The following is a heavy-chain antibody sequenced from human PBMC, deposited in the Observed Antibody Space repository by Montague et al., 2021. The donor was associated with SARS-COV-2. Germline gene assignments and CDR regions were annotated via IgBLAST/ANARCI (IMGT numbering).Heavy chain of an antibody. V-gene: IGHV4-34*01. D-gene: IGHD3-3*01. J-gene: IGHJ3*01. CDR1: GGSFSGYY. CDR3: ARGQVTSFGVLIMHRAAGAVDV. CDR2: INDRRST. Sequence: SETLSLTCAVYGGSFSGYYWTWIRQPPGKGLEWVGEINDRRSTNYNPSFESRLTMSVDTSKNQFSLRLKSVSAADTAVYYCARGQVTSFGVLIMHRAAGAVDVWGQGTTVTVSS.